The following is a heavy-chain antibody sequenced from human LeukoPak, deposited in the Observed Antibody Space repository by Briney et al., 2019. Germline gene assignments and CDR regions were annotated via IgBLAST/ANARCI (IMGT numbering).Heavy chain of an antibody. CDR1: GRFLSGYY. D-gene: IGHD3-10*01. CDR3: ARGGGYYYGSGSRPLDY. Sequence: SETLSLTCGVYGRFLSGYYWSWIRQPPGKGLEWIGEINHSGTTNYNPSFKSRVTMTVDTSKNQLSLKLSSVTAADTAVYYCARGGGYYYGSGSRPLDYWGQGTLVTVSS. V-gene: IGHV4-34*01. CDR2: INHSGTT. J-gene: IGHJ4*02.